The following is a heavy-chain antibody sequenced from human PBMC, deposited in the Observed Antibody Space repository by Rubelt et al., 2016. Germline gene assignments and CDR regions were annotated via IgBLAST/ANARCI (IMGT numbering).Heavy chain of an antibody. J-gene: IGHJ5*02. CDR3: ARDRGTMIVVNSNWFDP. D-gene: IGHD3-22*01. CDR2: IWYDGSKE. CDR1: GFTFRNYW. V-gene: IGHV3-33*08. Sequence: VQLVESGGGLVQPGGSLRLSCVASGFTFRNYWMTWVRQAPGKGLEWVSLIWYDGSKEYYAESVKGRFTISRDNSKNTVYLQMNSLRAEDTAIYYCARDRGTMIVVNSNWFDPWGQGTLVTVSS.